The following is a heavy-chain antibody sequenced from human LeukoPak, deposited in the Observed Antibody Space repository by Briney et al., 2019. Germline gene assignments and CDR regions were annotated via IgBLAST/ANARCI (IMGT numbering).Heavy chain of an antibody. Sequence: SVKVSCKASGGTFSSYAISWVRQAPGQGLEWMGRIIPIFGTANYAQKFQGRVTITTDESTSTAYMELSRLRSEDTAVYYCASSGGNSGRDCWGQGTLVTVSS. V-gene: IGHV1-69*05. CDR3: ASSGGNSGRDC. CDR2: IIPIFGTA. CDR1: GGTFSSYA. J-gene: IGHJ4*02. D-gene: IGHD4-23*01.